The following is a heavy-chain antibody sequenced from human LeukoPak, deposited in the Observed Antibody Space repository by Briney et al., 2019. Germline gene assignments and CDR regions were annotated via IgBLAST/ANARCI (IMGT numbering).Heavy chain of an antibody. CDR2: IKSKTDGGTT. V-gene: IGHV3-15*01. Sequence: GGSLRLSCAASGFTFSNAWMSWVRQAPGKGLEWVGRIKSKTDGGTTDYAAPVKGRFTISRDDSKNTLYLQMNSLKTEDTAVYYCTALVVVTYFDYWGQGTLVTVSS. D-gene: IGHD3-22*01. CDR1: GFTFSNAW. CDR3: TALVVVTYFDY. J-gene: IGHJ4*02.